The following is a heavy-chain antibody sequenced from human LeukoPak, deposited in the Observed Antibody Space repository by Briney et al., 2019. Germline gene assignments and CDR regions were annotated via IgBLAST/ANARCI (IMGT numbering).Heavy chain of an antibody. CDR1: GFTFSTHW. CDR2: ISGDGSMT. Sequence: GGSLRLSCAASGFTFSTHWMYWVRQAPGKELVWVSRISGDGSMTSYADSVKGRFTISRDNAKDALFLQMTSLRVEDTAVYSCASLLTPYHGSGGGGVDVWGQGTTVTVSS. CDR3: ASLLTPYHGSGGGGVDV. J-gene: IGHJ6*02. D-gene: IGHD3-10*01. V-gene: IGHV3-74*01.